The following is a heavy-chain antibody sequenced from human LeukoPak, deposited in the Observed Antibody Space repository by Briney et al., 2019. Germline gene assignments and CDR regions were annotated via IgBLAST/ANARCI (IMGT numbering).Heavy chain of an antibody. CDR1: GFTFSSYS. CDR3: ARSAISNWIDY. D-gene: IGHD1-1*01. Sequence: GGSLRLSCAASGFTFSSYSMNWVRRAPGKGLEWVSYISRSSSVMYHVDSVRGRFTVSRDNAKNSLFLQMNSLRAEDTAVYYCARSAISNWIDYWGQGTLVTVSS. V-gene: IGHV3-48*01. J-gene: IGHJ4*02. CDR2: ISRSSSVM.